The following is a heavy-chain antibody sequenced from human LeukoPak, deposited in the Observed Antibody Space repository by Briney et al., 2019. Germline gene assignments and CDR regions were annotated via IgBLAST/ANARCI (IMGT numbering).Heavy chain of an antibody. Sequence: ASVKVSCKASGYTFTSYGISWVRQAPGQGLEWMGWISAYNGNTNYAQKFQGRVTMTTDTSTSTAYMDLRSLRSDDTAVYYCATEDYSSSIGAFDIWGQGTMVTVSS. CDR1: GYTFTSYG. CDR2: ISAYNGNT. J-gene: IGHJ3*02. V-gene: IGHV1-18*01. D-gene: IGHD6-6*01. CDR3: ATEDYSSSIGAFDI.